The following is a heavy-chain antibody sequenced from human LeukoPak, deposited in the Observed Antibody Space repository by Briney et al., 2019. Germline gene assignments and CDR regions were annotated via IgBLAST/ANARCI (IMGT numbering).Heavy chain of an antibody. CDR3: ARRRDGYNPELDY. J-gene: IGHJ4*02. D-gene: IGHD5-24*01. CDR1: GFTFSSYG. CDR2: ISNDGMRK. Sequence: PGGSLRLSCAASGFTFSSYGMHWVRQPPGKGLEWMAVISNDGMRKFHADSVKGRFTISRDNSKNTLYLQMDSLTTEDTALYYCARRRDGYNPELDYWGQGTLVTVSS. V-gene: IGHV3-30*03.